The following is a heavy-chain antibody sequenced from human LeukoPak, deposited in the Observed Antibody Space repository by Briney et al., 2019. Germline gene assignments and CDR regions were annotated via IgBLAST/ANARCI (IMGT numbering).Heavy chain of an antibody. J-gene: IGHJ6*02. D-gene: IGHD3-10*01. V-gene: IGHV1-46*01. CDR1: GYTFTTDY. Sequence: GASVKVSCKASGYTFTTDYIHWVRQAPGQGLEWMGIINPSGGSTTYAQKFQGRVIMTGDTSTSTVYMELRSLRSEDTAVYYCARGTMVRGVIGYYYYGMDVWGQGTTVTVSS. CDR3: ARGTMVRGVIGYYYYGMDV. CDR2: INPSGGST.